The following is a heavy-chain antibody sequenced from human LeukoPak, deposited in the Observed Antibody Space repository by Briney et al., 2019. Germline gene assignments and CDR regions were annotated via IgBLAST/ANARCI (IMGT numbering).Heavy chain of an antibody. CDR3: AREINFWSNEAFDI. V-gene: IGHV3-21*01. D-gene: IGHD3-3*01. J-gene: IGHJ3*02. CDR2: IRSSSWYI. Sequence: GGSLSLSCVASGFTFRRQCMNWVRQAPGKGLEWVSSIRSSSWYIYYAGSVKGRFTIARDNAKNSLYLQMNSPRDEDTAVYYCAREINFWSNEAFDIWGQGTMVTVSS. CDR1: GFTFRRQC.